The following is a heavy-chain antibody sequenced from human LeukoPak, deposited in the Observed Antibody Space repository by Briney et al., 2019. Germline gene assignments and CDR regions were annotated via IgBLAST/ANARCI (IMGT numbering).Heavy chain of an antibody. CDR2: IYYSGST. Sequence: SETLSLTCTVSGGSISSSSYYWGWIRQPPGKGLEWIGSIYYSGSTYYNPSLKSRATISVDTSKNQFSLKLSSVTAADTAVYYCASGDSGYSGYDRTYYFDYWGQGTLVTVSS. CDR3: ASGDSGYSGYDRTYYFDY. J-gene: IGHJ4*02. D-gene: IGHD5-12*01. V-gene: IGHV4-39*01. CDR1: GGSISSSSYY.